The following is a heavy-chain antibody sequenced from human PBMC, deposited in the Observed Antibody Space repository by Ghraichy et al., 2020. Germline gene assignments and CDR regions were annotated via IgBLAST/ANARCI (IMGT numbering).Heavy chain of an antibody. CDR1: GDSVSSGGHY. V-gene: IGHV4-61*08. D-gene: IGHD6-13*01. CDR2: VYSSGGA. Sequence: SETLSLTCSVSGDSVSSGGHYWSWVRQPPGKRLEYIGHVYSSGGANYNPSLKSRVTMSIDTSENPFSLKLISVTAADAAVYYCARGRISCDSSNCFLSGCEPWGQGTLVSVSS. J-gene: IGHJ5*02. CDR3: ARGRISCDSSNCFLSGCEP.